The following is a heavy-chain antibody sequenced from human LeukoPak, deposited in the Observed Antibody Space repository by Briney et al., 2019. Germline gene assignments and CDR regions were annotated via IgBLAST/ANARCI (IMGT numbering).Heavy chain of an antibody. CDR3: ARLINSGYDNRGWFDP. V-gene: IGHV1-2*02. D-gene: IGHD5-12*01. J-gene: IGHJ5*02. CDR2: INPNSGDT. Sequence: GASVKVSCKASGYIFTGYYMHWVRQAPGQGLEWMGWINPNSGDTNYAQKFQGRVTMTRDTSISTAYMELSRLRSDDTAVYYCARLINSGYDNRGWFDPWGQGTLVTVSS. CDR1: GYIFTGYY.